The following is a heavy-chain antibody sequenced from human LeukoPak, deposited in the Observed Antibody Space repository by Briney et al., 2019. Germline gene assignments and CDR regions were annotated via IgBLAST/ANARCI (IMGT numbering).Heavy chain of an antibody. D-gene: IGHD4-11*01. V-gene: IGHV1-69*02. CDR3: ARAKKQGTTVTTGWFDP. CDR2: IIPILGIA. Sequence: SVKVSCKASGGTFSSCTISWVRQAPGQGLEWMGRIIPILGIANYAQKFQGRVTITADKSTSTAYMELSSLRSGDTAVYYCARAKKQGTTVTTGWFDPWGQGTLVTVSS. CDR1: GGTFSSCT. J-gene: IGHJ5*02.